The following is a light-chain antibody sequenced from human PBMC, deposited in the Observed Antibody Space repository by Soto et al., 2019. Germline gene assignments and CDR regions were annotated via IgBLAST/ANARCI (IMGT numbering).Light chain of an antibody. Sequence: EIVLTQSPGTLSLSTGERATLSCRASQSVSSSYLAWYQQKPGQAPRLLIYGASSRATGIPDRFSGSGSGKDFTLTISRLEPEDFAVYYCQQSGSSPRTFGQGTKVEIK. CDR2: GAS. V-gene: IGKV3-20*01. J-gene: IGKJ1*01. CDR3: QQSGSSPRT. CDR1: QSVSSSY.